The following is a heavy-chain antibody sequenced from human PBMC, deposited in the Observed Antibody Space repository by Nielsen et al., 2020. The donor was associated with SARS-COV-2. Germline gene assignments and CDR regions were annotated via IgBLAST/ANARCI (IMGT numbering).Heavy chain of an antibody. CDR3: ARARRAYGDYYYYYYTDV. CDR2: TYYGSKWYN. Sequence: SCAISGDSVSSSSAAWNWIRQSPSRGLEWLGRTYYGSKWYNDYAVSVKSRITINPDTSKNQFSLHLNSVTPEDTAVYYCARARRAYGDYYYYYYTDVWGKGTTVTVSS. J-gene: IGHJ6*03. D-gene: IGHD4-17*01. V-gene: IGHV6-1*01. CDR1: GDSVSSSSAA.